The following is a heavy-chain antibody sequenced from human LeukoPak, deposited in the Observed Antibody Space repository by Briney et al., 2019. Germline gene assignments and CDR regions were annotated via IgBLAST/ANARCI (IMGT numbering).Heavy chain of an antibody. CDR3: ASTTNRGYSYGYIDY. CDR1: GYTFACYY. D-gene: IGHD5-18*01. V-gene: IGHV1-2*06. J-gene: IGHJ4*02. Sequence: ASVKVSCKASGYTFACYYMHWVRQAPGQGLEWMGRINPNSGGTNYAQKFQGRVTMTRDTSISTAYMELSRLRSDDTAVYYCASTTNRGYSYGYIDYWGQGTLVTVSS. CDR2: INPNSGGT.